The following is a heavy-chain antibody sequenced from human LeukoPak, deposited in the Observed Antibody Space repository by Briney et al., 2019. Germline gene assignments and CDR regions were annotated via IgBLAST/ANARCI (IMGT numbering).Heavy chain of an antibody. V-gene: IGHV4-34*01. J-gene: IGHJ4*02. CDR3: ARVDYRDGYNVDY. D-gene: IGHD5-24*01. Sequence: SETLSLTRAVYGGSLSGYYCSWIRQPPGEGPEGSGAINHRGSTNYNPSLKSRVTISVDTSKNQFSLKLSSGTAAGTAVYYCARVDYRDGYNVDYWGQGTLVSVSS. CDR1: GGSLSGYY. CDR2: INHRGST.